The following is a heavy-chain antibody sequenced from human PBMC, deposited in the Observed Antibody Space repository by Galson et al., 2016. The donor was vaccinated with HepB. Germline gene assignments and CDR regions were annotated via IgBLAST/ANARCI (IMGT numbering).Heavy chain of an antibody. J-gene: IGHJ1*01. D-gene: IGHD3-22*01. CDR2: INGGNVNT. Sequence: SVKVSCKASGYTFTTYAMHWLRQAPGQRLEWMGWINGGNVNTKYSQKFQGRVTITRDTSASTAYMELSSLRSEDTAVYYCARVTYDSSGYYFTHTEYFQHWGQGTLVTVSP. CDR3: ARVTYDSSGYYFTHTEYFQH. V-gene: IGHV1-3*01. CDR1: GYTFTTYA.